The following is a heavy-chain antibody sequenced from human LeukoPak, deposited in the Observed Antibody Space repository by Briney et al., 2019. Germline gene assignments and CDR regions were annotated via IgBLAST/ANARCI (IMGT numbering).Heavy chain of an antibody. V-gene: IGHV5-51*01. D-gene: IGHD2-2*02. CDR1: GYSFTSYW. J-gene: IGHJ3*02. CDR3: ASHLVVVPAAILPDAFDI. CDR2: IYLGDSDT. Sequence: GESLKISCKGSGYSFTSYWIGWVRQMLGKGLEWMGIIYLGDSDTRYSPSFQGQVTISADKSISTAYLQWSSLKASDTAMYYCASHLVVVPAAILPDAFDIWGQGTMVTVSS.